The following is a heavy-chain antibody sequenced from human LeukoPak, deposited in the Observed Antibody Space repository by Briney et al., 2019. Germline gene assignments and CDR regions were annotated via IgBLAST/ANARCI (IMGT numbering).Heavy chain of an antibody. V-gene: IGHV3-23*01. J-gene: IGHJ3*02. D-gene: IGHD6-13*01. CDR2: ISGSGGST. Sequence: PGGXLRLSCAGSGFTFSSYAMSWVRQAPGKGLEWVSAISGSGGSTYYADSVKGRFTISRDNSKNTLYLQMNSLRAEDTAVYYCAKDEEQQLSADAFDIWGQGTMVTVSS. CDR1: GFTFSSYA. CDR3: AKDEEQQLSADAFDI.